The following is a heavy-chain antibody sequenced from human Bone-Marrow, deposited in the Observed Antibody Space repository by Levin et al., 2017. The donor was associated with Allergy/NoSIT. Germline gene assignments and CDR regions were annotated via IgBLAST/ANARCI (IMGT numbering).Heavy chain of an antibody. Sequence: GGSLRLSCAASGFTFSSYSMNWVRQAPGKGLEWVSSISSSSSYIYYADSVKGRFTISRDNAKNSLYLQMNSLRAEDTAVYYCARWVLWFGGVDYWGQGTLVTVSS. V-gene: IGHV3-21*01. CDR1: GFTFSSYS. CDR2: ISSSSSYI. J-gene: IGHJ4*02. CDR3: ARWVLWFGGVDY. D-gene: IGHD3-10*01.